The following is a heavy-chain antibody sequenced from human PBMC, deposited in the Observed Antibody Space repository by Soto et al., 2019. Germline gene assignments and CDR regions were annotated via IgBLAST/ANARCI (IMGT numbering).Heavy chain of an antibody. CDR2: IDAGNGKT. V-gene: IGHV1-3*01. CDR1: GYIFTNYA. D-gene: IGHD1-1*01. Sequence: GASVKVSCKTSGYIFTNYALHWVRQAPGQSLEWVGWIDAGNGKTEYSQKFQGRVTISRDTSASTAYMELSSLRSDDMAMFYCARDRTVQLERRGAPDYWGQGTLVTVSS. J-gene: IGHJ4*02. CDR3: ARDRTVQLERRGAPDY.